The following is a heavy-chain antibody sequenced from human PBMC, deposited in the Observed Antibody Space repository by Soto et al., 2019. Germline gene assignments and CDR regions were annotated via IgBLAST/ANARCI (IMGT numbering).Heavy chain of an antibody. D-gene: IGHD6-6*01. V-gene: IGHV6-1*01. Sequence: PSQTLSLTCAISGDSVSSTSTAWNLIRQSPSRGLEWLGRTYYRSKWYNDYAVSVKSRVTINPDTSKNHFSLQLNSVTPEDTALYYCARGKLAGGFDYWGQGTLVTVSS. CDR1: GDSVSSTSTA. J-gene: IGHJ4*02. CDR2: TYYRSKWYN. CDR3: ARGKLAGGFDY.